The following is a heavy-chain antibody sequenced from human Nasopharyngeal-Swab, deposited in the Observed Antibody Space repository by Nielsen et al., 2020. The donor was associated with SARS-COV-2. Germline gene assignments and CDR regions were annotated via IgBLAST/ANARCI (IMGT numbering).Heavy chain of an antibody. V-gene: IGHV3-21*01. D-gene: IGHD5-18*01. CDR1: GFTFSSYS. Sequence: GESLKISCAASGFTFSSYSMNWVRQAPGKGLEWVSSISSSSSYIYYADSVKGRFTISRDNAKNSLYLQMNSLRAEDTAVYYCARDGYSYGYYYYYYMDVWGKGTTVTVSS. CDR2: ISSSSSYI. J-gene: IGHJ6*03. CDR3: ARDGYSYGYYYYYYMDV.